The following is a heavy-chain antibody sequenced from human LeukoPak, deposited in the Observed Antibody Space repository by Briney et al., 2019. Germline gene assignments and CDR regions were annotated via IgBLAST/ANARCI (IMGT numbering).Heavy chain of an antibody. J-gene: IGHJ4*02. D-gene: IGHD3-3*01. CDR3: AKVGATYYGFWSDMV. CDR1: GFTFSSYG. V-gene: IGHV3-30*02. Sequence: PGGSLRLSCAASGFTFSSYGMHWVRQAPGKGLEWVAFIRYDGSNKYYADSVKGRFTISRDNSKNTLYLQMNSLRAEDTAVYYCAKVGATYYGFWSDMVWGQGTLVTVSS. CDR2: IRYDGSNK.